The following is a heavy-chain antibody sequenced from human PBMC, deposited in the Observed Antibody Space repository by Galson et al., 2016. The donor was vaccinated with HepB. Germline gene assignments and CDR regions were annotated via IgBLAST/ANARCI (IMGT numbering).Heavy chain of an antibody. CDR2: MNPNSDNS. D-gene: IGHD3-3*01. J-gene: IGHJ4*02. CDR3: ARGRGISYYGFWSGYSLDY. V-gene: IGHV1-8*01. CDR1: GYTFTRYD. Sequence: SVKVSCKASGYTFTRYDINWVRQATGQGLEWMGWMNPNSDNSGYAQRFQGRVTMTRHTSMSTAYMELSSLRSDDTAVYFCARGRGISYYGFWSGYSLDYWGQGTLVTVSS.